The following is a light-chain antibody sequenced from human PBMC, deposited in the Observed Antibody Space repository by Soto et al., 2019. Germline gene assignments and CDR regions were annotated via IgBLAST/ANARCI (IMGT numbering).Light chain of an antibody. CDR3: QQYNNCPWT. Sequence: EIVMTQSPATLSVSPGGRATLSCRASQSISDTLAWYQQKPGQAPRLLIYSASARATGFPARFSGSGSGTDFTLTISSLQSEDFAVYYCQQYNNCPWTFGQGTKVEIK. V-gene: IGKV3-15*01. J-gene: IGKJ1*01. CDR1: QSISDT. CDR2: SAS.